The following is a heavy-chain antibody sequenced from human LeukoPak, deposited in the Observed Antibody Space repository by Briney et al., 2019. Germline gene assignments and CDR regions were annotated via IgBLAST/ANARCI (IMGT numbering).Heavy chain of an antibody. V-gene: IGHV4-34*01. CDR2: INHSGST. D-gene: IGHD4-17*01. Sequence: SETLSLTCAVYGGSFSGYYWSWIRQPPGKGLEWIGEINHSGSTNYNPSLKSRVTISVDTSKNQFSLKLSSVTAADTAVYYCARGPTELYGDYVHNWFDPWGQGTLATVSS. J-gene: IGHJ5*02. CDR1: GGSFSGYY. CDR3: ARGPTELYGDYVHNWFDP.